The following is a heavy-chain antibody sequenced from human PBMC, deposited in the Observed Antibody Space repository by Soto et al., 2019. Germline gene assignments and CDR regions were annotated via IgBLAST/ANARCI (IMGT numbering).Heavy chain of an antibody. CDR2: IYHSGST. V-gene: IGHV4-4*02. CDR3: ARRWGEGRVDY. J-gene: IGHJ4*02. D-gene: IGHD3-10*01. Sequence: QVQLQESGPGLVKPSGTMSLTCTVSGAAISSSNWWSWVRQPPGKGLEWIAEIYHSGSTNYNPSLKSRVTISGAKARNQFYMKLSSVTAADTAVYYCARRWGEGRVDYWGQGTLVTVSS. CDR1: GAAISSSNW.